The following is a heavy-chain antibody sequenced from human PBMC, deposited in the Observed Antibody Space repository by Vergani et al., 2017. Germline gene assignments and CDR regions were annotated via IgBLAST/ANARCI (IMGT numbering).Heavy chain of an antibody. D-gene: IGHD6-19*01. CDR3: ARDSIAVAGTNRFDY. CDR2: INPNSGGT. CDR1: GDTFTGYY. Sequence: QVQLVQSGADVKKPGASVKVSCKASGDTFTGYYMHWVRQAPGQGLEWMGWINPNSGGTNYAQKFQGRVTMTRDTSISTAYMELSRLRSDDTAVYYCARDSIAVAGTNRFDYWGQGTLVTVSS. J-gene: IGHJ4*02. V-gene: IGHV1-2*02.